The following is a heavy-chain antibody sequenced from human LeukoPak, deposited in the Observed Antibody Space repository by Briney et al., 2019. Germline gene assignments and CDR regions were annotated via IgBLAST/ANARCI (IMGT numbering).Heavy chain of an antibody. CDR2: INWNSAST. J-gene: IGHJ4*02. D-gene: IGHD1-26*01. CDR3: TRDEEGASREFDY. CDR1: GFTFEDYA. Sequence: GGSLRLSCAASGFTFEDYAMHWVRQAPGKGLEWVSGINWNSASTGYADSVKGRFTISRDNVMNSLYLQMNSLRVEDTAVYYCTRDEEGASREFDYWGQGALVTVSS. V-gene: IGHV3-9*01.